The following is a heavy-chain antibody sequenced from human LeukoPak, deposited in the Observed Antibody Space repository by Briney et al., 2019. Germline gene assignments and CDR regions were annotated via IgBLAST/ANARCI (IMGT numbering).Heavy chain of an antibody. Sequence: GGSLRLSCAASGFTVSSNYMSWVRQAPGKGLEWVSVIYSGGSTYYADSVKGRFTISRDNSKNTLYLQMNSLRAEDTAVYYCARSDGYKTYFDYWGQGTPVTVSS. V-gene: IGHV3-53*01. CDR3: ARSDGYKTYFDY. CDR2: IYSGGST. D-gene: IGHD5-24*01. CDR1: GFTVSSNY. J-gene: IGHJ4*02.